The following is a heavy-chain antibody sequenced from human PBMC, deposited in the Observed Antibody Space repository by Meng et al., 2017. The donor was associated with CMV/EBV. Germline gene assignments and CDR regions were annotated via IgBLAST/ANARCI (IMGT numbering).Heavy chain of an antibody. CDR2: INHSGST. V-gene: IGHV4-34*01. CDR3: ARKRYWLLYPWFDP. D-gene: IGHD3-9*01. CDR1: GGPFSGYY. J-gene: IGHJ5*02. Sequence: QVQLSGWGQGLLKPSETPSLSCAVIGGPFSGYYGSWIRQPPGKGLEWIGEINHSGSTNYNPSLKSRVTISVDTSKNQFSLKLSSVTAADTAVYYCARKRYWLLYPWFDPWGQGTLVTVSS.